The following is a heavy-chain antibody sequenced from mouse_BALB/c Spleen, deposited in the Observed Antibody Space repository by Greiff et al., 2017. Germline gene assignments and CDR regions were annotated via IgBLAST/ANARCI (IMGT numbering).Heavy chain of an antibody. J-gene: IGHJ3*01. CDR2: ISNLAYSI. V-gene: IGHV5-15*02. CDR3: ARDEGTGQGAWFAY. Sequence: EVKLVESGGGLVQPGGSRKLSCAASGFTFSDYGMAWVRQAPGKGPEWVAFISNLAYSIYYADTVTGRFTISRENAKNTLYLEMSSLRSEDTAMYYCARDEGTGQGAWFAYWGQGTLVTVSA. CDR1: GFTFSDYG. D-gene: IGHD3-3*01.